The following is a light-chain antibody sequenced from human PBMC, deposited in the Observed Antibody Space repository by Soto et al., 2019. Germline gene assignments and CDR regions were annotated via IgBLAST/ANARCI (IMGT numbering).Light chain of an antibody. Sequence: IGMTQSPVTLSMYPGERATLSCRASQSVDTFLAWYQQKPGQAPRLLIYDASNRATGIPARFSGSGAGTYFTLTISSLEPEDFAVYCCQQCSNWPQTFGQGTKVDIK. CDR2: DAS. J-gene: IGKJ1*01. CDR1: QSVDTF. V-gene: IGKV3-11*01. CDR3: QQCSNWPQT.